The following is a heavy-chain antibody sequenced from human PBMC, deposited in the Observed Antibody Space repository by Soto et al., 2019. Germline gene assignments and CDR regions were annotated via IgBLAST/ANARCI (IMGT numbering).Heavy chain of an antibody. D-gene: IGHD4-17*01. CDR3: ASNVAGTYGDYEYFQH. CDR2: IYSGGDT. V-gene: IGHV3-53*04. CDR1: GFTVSSNY. Sequence: EVQLVESGGGLVQPGGSLRLSCAASGFTVSSNYMSWVRQAPGKGLEWVSFIYSGGDTYYADSVKGRFTISRHNSRNTLYLEMNTLRAEDTAVYYCASNVAGTYGDYEYFQHWGQGTLVTVSS. J-gene: IGHJ1*01.